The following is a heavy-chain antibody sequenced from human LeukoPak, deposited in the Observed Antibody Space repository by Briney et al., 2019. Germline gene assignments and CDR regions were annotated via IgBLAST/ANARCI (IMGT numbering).Heavy chain of an antibody. Sequence: SVKVSCKASGGTFSSYTISWVRQAPGQGLEWMGRIIPILGIANYAQKFQGRVTITADKSTSTAYMELNSLRSEDTAVYYCTRVPSPTRDRTPIAGASHYYYYMDVWGKGTTVTVSS. J-gene: IGHJ6*03. D-gene: IGHD1-26*01. CDR3: TRVPSPTRDRTPIAGASHYYYYMDV. CDR2: IIPILGIA. CDR1: GGTFSSYT. V-gene: IGHV1-69*02.